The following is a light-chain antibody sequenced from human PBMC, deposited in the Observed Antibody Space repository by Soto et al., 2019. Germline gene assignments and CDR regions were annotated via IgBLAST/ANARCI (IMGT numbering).Light chain of an antibody. CDR1: QSISNY. V-gene: IGKV1-39*01. CDR2: ATS. CDR3: QHNHSYPRT. Sequence: DIQMTQSPSSLSASVGDRVTITCRVSQSISNYLLWHQQKPGKAPKLLIYATSFLQSGVPSRFSGSGSGTDFTLTISSLQLEDFATYYCQHNHSYPRTFGQGTRLEIK. J-gene: IGKJ5*01.